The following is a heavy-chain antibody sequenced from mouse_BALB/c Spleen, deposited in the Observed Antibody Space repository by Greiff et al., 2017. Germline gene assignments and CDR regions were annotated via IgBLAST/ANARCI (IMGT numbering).Heavy chain of an antibody. D-gene: IGHD4-1*01. V-gene: IGHV5-6*01. CDR2: ISSGGSYT. CDR3: ARGINWDYFDY. CDR1: GFTFSSYG. Sequence: EVKLVESGGDLVKPGGSLKLSCAASGFTFSSYGMSWVRQTPDKRLEWVATISSGGSYTYYPDSVKGRFTISRDNAKNTLYLQMSSLKSEDTAMYYCARGINWDYFDYWGQGTTLTVSS. J-gene: IGHJ2*01.